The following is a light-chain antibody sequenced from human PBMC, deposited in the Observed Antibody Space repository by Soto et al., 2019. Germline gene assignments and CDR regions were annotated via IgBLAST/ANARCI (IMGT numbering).Light chain of an antibody. V-gene: IGLV2-8*01. CDR3: SSYVGNNNLV. Sequence: QSVLTQPPSASGSPGQSVTISCTGTFNDVGGYNYVSWYQQHPGKASKVIIYEVYKRPSGVPDRFSGSKSGKTASLTVSGLQADDEADYYCSSYVGNNNLVFGGGTKVTVL. CDR2: EVY. J-gene: IGLJ3*02. CDR1: FNDVGGYNY.